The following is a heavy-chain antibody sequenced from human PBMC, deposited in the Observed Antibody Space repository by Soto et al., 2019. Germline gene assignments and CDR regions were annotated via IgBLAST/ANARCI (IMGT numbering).Heavy chain of an antibody. Sequence: EVQLLESGGGLVQPGGSLRLSCAASGFTLSSYAMSWVRQAPGKGLEGVSIISGSDDSTYYADSVKGRFTISRDNSKNTLYLQMNSLRAEDTAIYYCAKDLLTTGIMVDSWGQGTLVNVSS. CDR1: GFTLSSYA. J-gene: IGHJ4*02. D-gene: IGHD4-17*01. CDR3: AKDLLTTGIMVDS. V-gene: IGHV3-23*01. CDR2: ISGSDDST.